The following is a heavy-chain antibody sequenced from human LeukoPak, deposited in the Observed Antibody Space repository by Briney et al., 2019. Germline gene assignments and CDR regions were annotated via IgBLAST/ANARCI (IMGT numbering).Heavy chain of an antibody. V-gene: IGHV1-69*05. CDR2: IIPMFGTA. J-gene: IGHJ4*02. CDR3: ARTRSGSHLQIFDY. Sequence: ASVKVSCKASGGTFRRYAINWVRQAPGQGLEWMVGIIPMFGTANYAQKFQGRVTITTDESTSTAYMELSSLRSEDTAVYYCARTRSGSHLQIFDYWGQGTLVTVSS. CDR1: GGTFRRYA. D-gene: IGHD1-26*01.